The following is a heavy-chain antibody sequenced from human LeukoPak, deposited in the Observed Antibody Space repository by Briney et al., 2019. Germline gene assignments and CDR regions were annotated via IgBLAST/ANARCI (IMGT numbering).Heavy chain of an antibody. D-gene: IGHD3-3*02. CDR1: GGSISGYY. V-gene: IGHV4-59*08. CDR3: VRDISGGSHVFDI. J-gene: IGHJ3*02. CDR2: ISYSGST. Sequence: KPSETLSLTCTVSGGSISGYYWNWIRQPPGKGLEWIGSISYSGSTSYNPSLESRVTISVDTSKNQFSLQLNSVTAADTAVYYCVRDISGGSHVFDIWGQGTMVTVSS.